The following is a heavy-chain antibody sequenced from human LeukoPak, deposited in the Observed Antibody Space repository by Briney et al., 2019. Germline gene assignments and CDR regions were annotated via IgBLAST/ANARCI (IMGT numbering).Heavy chain of an antibody. CDR3: AKVGSSGYCTNGVCYTPREYYVDV. J-gene: IGHJ6*03. V-gene: IGHV3-30*02. Sequence: GGSLRHSWAASGFTFSSYGMHWVRQAPGKGLEWVAFIRYDGSNKYYADSVKGRFTISRDNSKNTLYLQMNSLRAEDTAVYYCAKVGSSGYCTNGVCYTPREYYVDVWGKGTTVTVSS. CDR2: IRYDGSNK. CDR1: GFTFSSYG. D-gene: IGHD2-8*01.